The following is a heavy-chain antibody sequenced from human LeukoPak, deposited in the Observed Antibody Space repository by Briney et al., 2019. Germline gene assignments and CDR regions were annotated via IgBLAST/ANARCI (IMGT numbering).Heavy chain of an antibody. CDR1: GFTFSNYA. D-gene: IGHD5-18*01. CDR3: ARGSGYSYSFTGRERTKSRLDY. V-gene: IGHV3-23*01. CDR2: ISGSGDST. J-gene: IGHJ4*02. Sequence: PGGSLRLSCAASGFTFSNYAMSWVRQAPGKGLEWVSAISGSGDSTYYADSVKGRFTISRDNSKNTLYLQMNSLRAADTAVYYCARGSGYSYSFTGRERTKSRLDYWGQGTLVTVSS.